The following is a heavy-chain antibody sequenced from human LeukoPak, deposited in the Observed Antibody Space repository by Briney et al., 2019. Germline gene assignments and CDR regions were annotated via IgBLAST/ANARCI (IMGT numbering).Heavy chain of an antibody. CDR1: GFTFSSYA. Sequence: GESLRLSCAASGFTFSSYAMTWVRQAPGKGLEWVSSFTSMSRTIYYADSVKGRFTISRDDAKKSLYLQMNSLRVEDTAIYYCARQSSGIAATDKIDYWGQGTLVTVSS. CDR3: ARQSSGIAATDKIDY. CDR2: FTSMSRTI. J-gene: IGHJ4*02. D-gene: IGHD6-13*01. V-gene: IGHV3-21*01.